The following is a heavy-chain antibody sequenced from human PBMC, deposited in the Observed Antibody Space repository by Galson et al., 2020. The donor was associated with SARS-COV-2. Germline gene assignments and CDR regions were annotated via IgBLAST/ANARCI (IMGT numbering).Heavy chain of an antibody. CDR3: ARTSGSSGVVDY. CDR1: GDSISGSY. J-gene: IGHJ4*02. D-gene: IGHD6-6*01. Sequence: SETLSLTCTVSGDSISGSYWSWVRQSAEKGLEWIGRIIAGGRADYNYLFKRRVSRSVDTSKNHFSLKLTSMTAADTAIYSCARTSGSSGVVDYWGQGTLVTVSS. V-gene: IGHV4-4*07. CDR2: IIAGGRA.